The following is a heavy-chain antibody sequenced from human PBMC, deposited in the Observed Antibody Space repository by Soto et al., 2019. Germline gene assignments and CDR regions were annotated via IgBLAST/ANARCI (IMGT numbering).Heavy chain of an antibody. V-gene: IGHV1-18*01. CDR2: ISAHNGNT. J-gene: IGHJ4*02. D-gene: IGHD1-1*01. CDR1: GYAFTTYG. Sequence: QVHLVQSGAEVKKPGASVKVSCQGSGYAFTTYGITWVRQAPGQGLEWMGWISAHNGNTNYAQKLQGRVTVTRDTSTSTAYMELRSLRYDVTAVYYCATGRYGDYWGQGALVTVSS. CDR3: ATGRYGDY.